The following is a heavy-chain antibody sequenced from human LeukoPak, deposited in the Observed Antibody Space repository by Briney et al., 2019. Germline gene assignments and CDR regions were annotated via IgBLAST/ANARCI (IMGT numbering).Heavy chain of an antibody. Sequence: SQTLSLTCGIPGDSVSSEIAAWNWIRQSPSRGLEWLGRTLYRSEWYSDYALSVKSRITIKADTSKNQFFLQLDSMTPEDTGVYYCSREIAGTCVFDIWGQGTMVTVSS. D-gene: IGHD1-14*01. CDR2: TLYRSEWYS. V-gene: IGHV6-1*01. J-gene: IGHJ3*02. CDR3: SREIAGTCVFDI. CDR1: GDSVSSEIAA.